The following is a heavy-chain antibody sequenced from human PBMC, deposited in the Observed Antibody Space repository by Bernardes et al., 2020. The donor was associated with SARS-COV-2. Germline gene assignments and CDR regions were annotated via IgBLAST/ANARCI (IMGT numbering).Heavy chain of an antibody. D-gene: IGHD5-18*01. CDR1: GFTFSSYG. J-gene: IGHJ4*02. CDR2: ISYDGSNK. Sequence: GGSLRLSCAASGFTFSSYGMHWVRQAPGKGLEWVAVISYDGSNKYYADSVKGRFTISRDNSKNTLYLQMNSLRAEDTAVYYCAKDLYSYGRSSYFDYWGQGTLVTVSS. V-gene: IGHV3-30*18. CDR3: AKDLYSYGRSSYFDY.